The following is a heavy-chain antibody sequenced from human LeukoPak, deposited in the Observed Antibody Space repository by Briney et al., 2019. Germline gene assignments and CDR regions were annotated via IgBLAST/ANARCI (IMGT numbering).Heavy chain of an antibody. CDR2: ISSTSSYI. D-gene: IGHD3/OR15-3a*01. CDR1: GFTFSSYG. CDR3: ARDLRGLPFDY. J-gene: IGHJ4*02. V-gene: IGHV3-21*01. Sequence: GGSLRLSCAASGFTFSSYGMHWVRQAPGKGLEWVSSISSTSSYIYYAASVKGRFTISRDNAKNSLYLQMNSLRAEDTAVYYCARDLRGLPFDYWGQGTLVTVSS.